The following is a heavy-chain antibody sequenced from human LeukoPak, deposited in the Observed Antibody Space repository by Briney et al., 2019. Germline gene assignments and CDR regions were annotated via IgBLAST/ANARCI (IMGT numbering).Heavy chain of an antibody. CDR3: AGTPYCSSDICYRFYNGNDAFDI. CDR2: IYTSGST. V-gene: IGHV4-4*09. CDR1: GDSLSNYY. Sequence: SETLSLTCTVSGDSLSNYYWSWIRQPPGKGLEWIGYIYTSGSTNYNPSLKSRVTISVDPSKNQFPLKLSSVTAADTAVYYCAGTPYCSSDICYRFYNGNDAFDIWGQGTKVTVSS. D-gene: IGHD2-2*01. J-gene: IGHJ3*02.